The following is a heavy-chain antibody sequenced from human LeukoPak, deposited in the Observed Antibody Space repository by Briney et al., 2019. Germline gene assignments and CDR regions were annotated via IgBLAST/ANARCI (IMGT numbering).Heavy chain of an antibody. Sequence: GGSLRLSCAASGFTFSSYAMHWVRQAPGKGLEWVAVISYDGSNKYYADSVKGRITISRDNSKNTLYLQMNSLRAEDTAVYYCARDFYYDSSGYLDYWGQGTLVTVSS. CDR2: ISYDGSNK. CDR1: GFTFSSYA. D-gene: IGHD3-22*01. V-gene: IGHV3-30-3*01. J-gene: IGHJ4*02. CDR3: ARDFYYDSSGYLDY.